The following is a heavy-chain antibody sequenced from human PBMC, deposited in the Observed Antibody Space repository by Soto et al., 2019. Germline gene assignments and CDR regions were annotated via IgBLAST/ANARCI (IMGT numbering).Heavy chain of an antibody. D-gene: IGHD5-18*01. CDR3: AKGHTGCEDGYFDY. Sequence: EVQLVESGGGLVQPGRSLRLSCAASGFTFDDYAMHWVRQAPGKGLEWVSGISWNSGSIGYADSVKGRFTISRDNAKNSLYLQMNSLRAEDTALYYCAKGHTGCEDGYFDYWGQGPLVTVSS. J-gene: IGHJ4*02. CDR2: ISWNSGSI. CDR1: GFTFDDYA. V-gene: IGHV3-9*01.